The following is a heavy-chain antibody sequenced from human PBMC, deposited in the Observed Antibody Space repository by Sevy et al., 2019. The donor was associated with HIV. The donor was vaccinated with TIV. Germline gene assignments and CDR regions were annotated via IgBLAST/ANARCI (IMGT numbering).Heavy chain of an antibody. J-gene: IGHJ3*02. D-gene: IGHD2-2*01. CDR2: IKQDGSEK. CDR1: GFTFSSYW. CDR3: ARVSLSRGDAFDI. V-gene: IGHV3-7*01. Sequence: GGSLRLSCAASGFTFSSYWMSWVRQAPGKGLEWVANIKQDGSEKYYVDSVKGRFTISRDNAKNSLYLQMNSLRAEDTAVYYCARVSLSRGDAFDIWGQGTMVTVSS.